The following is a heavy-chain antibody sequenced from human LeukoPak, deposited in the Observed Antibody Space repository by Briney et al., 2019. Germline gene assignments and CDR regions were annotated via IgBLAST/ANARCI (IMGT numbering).Heavy chain of an antibody. CDR1: GFTFSSYG. CDR2: ISYDGSNK. J-gene: IGHJ4*02. CDR3: AKRAYSGGPDY. D-gene: IGHD6-19*01. Sequence: PGGSLRLSCAASGFTFSSYGMHWVRQAPGKGLEWVAVISYDGSNKYYADSVKGRFTISRDNSKNTLYLQMNSLRAEDTAVYYCAKRAYSGGPDYWGQGTLVTVSS. V-gene: IGHV3-30*18.